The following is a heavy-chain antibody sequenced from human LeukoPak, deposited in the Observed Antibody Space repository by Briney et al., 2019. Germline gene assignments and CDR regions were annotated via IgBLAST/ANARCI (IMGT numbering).Heavy chain of an antibody. Sequence: GGSLRLSCSASGFTFSSYAMHWVRQAPGKGLQYGSVISSNGGSTYYEDSVKGRFTISRDNSKNTLYLQMSSLRAEDTAVYYCVKDRYCSGGNCFDAFDIWGQGTMVTVSS. CDR2: ISSNGGST. J-gene: IGHJ3*02. V-gene: IGHV3-64D*06. CDR1: GFTFSSYA. D-gene: IGHD2-15*01. CDR3: VKDRYCSGGNCFDAFDI.